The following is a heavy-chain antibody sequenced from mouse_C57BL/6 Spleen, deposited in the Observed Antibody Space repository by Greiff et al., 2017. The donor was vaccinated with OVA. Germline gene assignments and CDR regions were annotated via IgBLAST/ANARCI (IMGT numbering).Heavy chain of an antibody. CDR2: IHPNSGST. CDR1: GYTFTSYW. J-gene: IGHJ2*01. D-gene: IGHD3-3*01. Sequence: QVQLQQSGAELVKPGASVKLSCKASGYTFTSYWMHWVKQRPGQGLEWIGMIHPNSGSTNYNEKFKSKATLTVDKSSSTAYMQLSSLTSEDSAVYYCARGMRTATGSYFDYWGQGTTLTVSS. CDR3: ARGMRTATGSYFDY. V-gene: IGHV1-64*01.